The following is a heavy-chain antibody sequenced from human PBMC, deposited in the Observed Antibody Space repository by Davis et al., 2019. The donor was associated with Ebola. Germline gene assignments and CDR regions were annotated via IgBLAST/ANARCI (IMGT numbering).Heavy chain of an antibody. D-gene: IGHD3-3*01. Sequence: PLETLSLTCTVSGGSISSSSYYWGWIRQPPGKGLEWIGSIYYSGSTYYNPSLKSRVTISVDTSKNQFSLKLSSVTAADTAVYYCARLTIFGVVLDYWGQGTLVTVSS. J-gene: IGHJ4*02. CDR1: GGSISSSSYY. CDR2: IYYSGST. V-gene: IGHV4-39*01. CDR3: ARLTIFGVVLDY.